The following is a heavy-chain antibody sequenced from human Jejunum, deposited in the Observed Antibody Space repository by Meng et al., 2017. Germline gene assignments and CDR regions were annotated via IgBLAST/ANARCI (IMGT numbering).Heavy chain of an antibody. D-gene: IGHD4/OR15-4a*01. CDR3: ARGHNYGVEY. Sequence: QRGQSGAGVKKPWASVKVSCNTSGYPFTGYNKHWGRQAPGPGLEWMGRISPNSGGTAYEQKLQGRGTITREKSTSTAYMELRGLRTADTAVYYCARGHNYGVEYWGQGTLVTVSS. J-gene: IGHJ4*02. CDR2: ISPNSGGT. V-gene: IGHV1-2*06. CDR1: GYPFTGYN.